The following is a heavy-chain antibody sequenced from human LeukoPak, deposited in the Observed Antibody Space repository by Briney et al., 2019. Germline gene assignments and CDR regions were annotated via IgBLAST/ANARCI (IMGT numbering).Heavy chain of an antibody. CDR1: GFTFSDFG. CDR2: IRRDGDVI. D-gene: IGHD2-21*01. J-gene: IGHJ4*02. CDR3: AKDFIRILALIPWDY. V-gene: IGHV3-30*02. Sequence: GGSLRLSCEASGFTFSDFGMHWVRQAPGKGLEWVACIRRDGDVIYYADSVKGRFTTSRDNSRNMVYLQLNSLRPEDTAIYYCAKDFIRILALIPWDYWGQGTLVTVSP.